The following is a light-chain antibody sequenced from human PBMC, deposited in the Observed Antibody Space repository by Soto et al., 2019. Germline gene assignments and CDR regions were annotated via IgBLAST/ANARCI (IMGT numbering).Light chain of an antibody. CDR3: MQALHTAIT. J-gene: IGKJ5*01. CDR2: LGS. V-gene: IGKV2-28*01. Sequence: DIVLTQSPLSLPVTPGEPAAVSCRSSQSLLYRNGYHFRDWFLQKLGQSHQLLIYLGSNRASGVPDRFRGSGSGTDYTLRISRVEAEDVGIYDCMQALHTAITIGQGTRLEIK. CDR1: QSLLYRNGYHF.